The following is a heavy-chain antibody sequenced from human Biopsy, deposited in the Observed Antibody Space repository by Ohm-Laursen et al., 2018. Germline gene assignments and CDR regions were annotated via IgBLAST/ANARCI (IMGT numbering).Heavy chain of an antibody. V-gene: IGHV4-4*07. J-gene: IGHJ4*02. CDR3: ARDSRGGHLNTTLITGKNLDS. Sequence: SETLSLTCTVTDKSINKYYWSWLRQPAGKGLEYIGRILFSGDTNPDYNPSLKSRVTMSVDTSKNQFSLRLSSATAADTAVYFCARDSRGGHLNTTLITGKNLDSWGQGILVTVSS. D-gene: IGHD3-16*01. CDR1: DKSINKYY. CDR2: ILFSGDT.